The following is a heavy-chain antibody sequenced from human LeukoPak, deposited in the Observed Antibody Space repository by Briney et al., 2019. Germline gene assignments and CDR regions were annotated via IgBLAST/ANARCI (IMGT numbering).Heavy chain of an antibody. J-gene: IGHJ6*02. V-gene: IGHV1-18*01. Sequence: ASVKVSCKAYGYTFTNYGVSWVRQAPGQGLEWMGWISAYNGNTNYAQKLQGRVILTTDTSTSTAYMDLRSLRSDDTAVYYCARDSRAYGDNSSPYYHYYGMDVWGQGTTVTVSS. CDR1: GYTFTNYG. CDR3: ARDSRAYGDNSSPYYHYYGMDV. D-gene: IGHD4-23*01. CDR2: ISAYNGNT.